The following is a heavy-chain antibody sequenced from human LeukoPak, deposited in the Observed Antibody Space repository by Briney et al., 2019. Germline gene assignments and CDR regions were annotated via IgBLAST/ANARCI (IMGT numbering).Heavy chain of an antibody. J-gene: IGHJ4*02. Sequence: PGGSLRLSCAASGFTFSSYGTSWVRQAPGKGLEWVSAISGSGGSTYYADSVKGRFTISRDNSKNTLYLQMNSLRAEDTAVYYCAKDGRRGRIAAPPDWGQGTLVTVSS. V-gene: IGHV3-23*01. D-gene: IGHD6-13*01. CDR1: GFTFSSYG. CDR2: ISGSGGST. CDR3: AKDGRRGRIAAPPD.